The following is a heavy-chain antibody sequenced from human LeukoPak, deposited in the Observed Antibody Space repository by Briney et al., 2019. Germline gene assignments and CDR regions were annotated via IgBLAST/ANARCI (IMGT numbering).Heavy chain of an antibody. CDR2: ISTDGNNE. V-gene: IGHV3-30*18. D-gene: IGHD6-19*01. J-gene: IGHJ4*02. CDR1: GFSFTMYG. Sequence: GGSLRLSCAASGFSFTMYGIHWVRQAPGKGLEWVAVISTDGNNEYYANSVKGRFTISRDNSKNTVYLQMTSLRTEDTAVYYCAKDQIGWAPGYVSGPLDQWGQGTLVTVSS. CDR3: AKDQIGWAPGYVSGPLDQ.